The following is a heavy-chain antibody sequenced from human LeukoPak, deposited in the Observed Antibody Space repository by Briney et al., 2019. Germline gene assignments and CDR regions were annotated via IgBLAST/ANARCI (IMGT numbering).Heavy chain of an antibody. CDR1: GFTFSSYW. CDR3: ARDPEAVAGYYFDY. D-gene: IGHD6-19*01. J-gene: IGHJ4*02. V-gene: IGHV3-7*01. Sequence: PGGSLRLSCAASGFTFSSYWMSWVRQAPGKGLEWVANIKQDGSEKYYVDSVKGRLTISRDNAKNSLYLQMNSLRAEDTAVYYCARDPEAVAGYYFDYWGQGTLVTVSS. CDR2: IKQDGSEK.